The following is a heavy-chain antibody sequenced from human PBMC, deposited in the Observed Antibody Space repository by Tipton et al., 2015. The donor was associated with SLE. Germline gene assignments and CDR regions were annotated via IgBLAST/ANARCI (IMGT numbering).Heavy chain of an antibody. D-gene: IGHD7-27*01. CDR3: ARDTWGYFDY. CDR1: GGSISSSSYY. CDR2: IYYSGST. Sequence: TLSLTCTVSGGSISSSSYYWGWIRQPPGKGLEWIGSIYYSGSTYCNPSLKSRVTISVDTSKNQFSLKLSPVTAADTAVYYCARDTWGYFDYWGQGTLVTVSS. J-gene: IGHJ4*02. V-gene: IGHV4-39*02.